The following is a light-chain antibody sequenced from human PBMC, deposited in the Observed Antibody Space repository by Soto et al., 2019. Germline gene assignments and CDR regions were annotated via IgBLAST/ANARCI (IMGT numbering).Light chain of an antibody. Sequence: EIVLAQSPDTLSLSPGERATLSCRASESVNRVYLAWYQHKPGQAPRLLIFGASERATGIADRFSGSGSGTDFTLTISRLEPEDFAVYYCPQYVTPPFTFGPGTKVDI. CDR2: GAS. V-gene: IGKV3-20*01. CDR1: ESVNRVY. J-gene: IGKJ3*01. CDR3: PQYVTPPFT.